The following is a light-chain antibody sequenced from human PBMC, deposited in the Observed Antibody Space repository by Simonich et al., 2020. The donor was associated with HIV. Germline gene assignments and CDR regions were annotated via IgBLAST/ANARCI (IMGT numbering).Light chain of an antibody. Sequence: DIQMTQSPSTLSASVGDRVNITCRASQSISSWLAWYQQKPGQPPKLLIYWASTRESGVPDRFSGSGSGTDFTLTISSLQAEDVAVYYCQQYYSTPRTFGQGTKVEIK. CDR1: QSISSW. V-gene: IGKV4-1*01. CDR3: QQYYSTPRT. J-gene: IGKJ1*01. CDR2: WAS.